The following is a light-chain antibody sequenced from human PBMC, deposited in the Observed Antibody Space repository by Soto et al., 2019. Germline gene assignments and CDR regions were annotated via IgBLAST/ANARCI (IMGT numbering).Light chain of an antibody. CDR1: QGIKND. Sequence: AIQMTQSPSSLSASVGDRVTITCRASQGIKNDVDWYQQKPGKAPKLLLYASSSLESGVPPRVSGSGSGTDFTLTISSLQPEDFATYYCLQDYNYPYTFGQGTKLEIK. CDR3: LQDYNYPYT. CDR2: ASS. J-gene: IGKJ2*01. V-gene: IGKV1-6*01.